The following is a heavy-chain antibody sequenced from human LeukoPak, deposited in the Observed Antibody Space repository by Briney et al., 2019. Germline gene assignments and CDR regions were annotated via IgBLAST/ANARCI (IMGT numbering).Heavy chain of an antibody. Sequence: APVKVSCKASGYTFTNYYMHWVRQAPGQGLEWMGIINPSGGTTTYAHKFQDRVTMTRDTSTSTVYMEVRSLRPEDTAVYYCARPTSIIPASNVYYYYAMDVWGQGTTVTVSS. CDR1: GYTFTNYY. CDR2: INPSGGTT. D-gene: IGHD2-2*01. J-gene: IGHJ6*02. V-gene: IGHV1-46*01. CDR3: ARPTSIIPASNVYYYYAMDV.